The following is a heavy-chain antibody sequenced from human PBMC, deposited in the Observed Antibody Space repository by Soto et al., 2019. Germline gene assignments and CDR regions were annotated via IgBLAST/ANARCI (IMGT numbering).Heavy chain of an antibody. CDR1: GFTFSAHY. J-gene: IGHJ4*02. CDR3: ARDTFTALDL. V-gene: IGHV3-72*01. Sequence: EVQLVESGGGLVQPGGSLRLSCAASGFTFSAHYMDWVRQAPGKGLEWVGRIRNRGQSHIADYAASVQGSFIMSRDDSENSVYLQMNSLKTEDTAVYYCARDTFTALDLWGQGTLVTVSS. CDR2: IRNRGQSHIA.